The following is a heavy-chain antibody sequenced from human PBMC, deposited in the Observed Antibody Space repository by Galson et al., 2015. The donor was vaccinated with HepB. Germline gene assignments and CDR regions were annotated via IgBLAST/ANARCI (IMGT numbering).Heavy chain of an antibody. CDR2: ISGYNGKA. V-gene: IGHV1-18*04. D-gene: IGHD2-21*02. Sequence: SVKVSCKASGYTFTMYGITWVRQAPGEGLEWMGFISGYNGKADYAQKVQDRVTMTVVRSTTTAYMEVKRLTSDDTAVYYCAREGDRYYLQHWGQGSLVIVSS. CDR3: AREGDRYYLQH. J-gene: IGHJ4*02. CDR1: GYTFTMYG.